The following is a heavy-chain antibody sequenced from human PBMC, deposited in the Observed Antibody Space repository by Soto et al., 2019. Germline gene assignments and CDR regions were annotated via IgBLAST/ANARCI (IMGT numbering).Heavy chain of an antibody. CDR1: GFSLSTSGVG. V-gene: IGHV2-5*02. CDR2: IYWDDDK. CDR3: AHRSFQIAAAGVWFDP. Sequence: QITLKESGPTLVKPTQTLTLTCTFSGFSLSTSGVGVGWIRQPPGKALEWLALIYWDDDKRYSPSLKSRLTITKDTSKNQVVLTMTNMDPVDTATYYCAHRSFQIAAAGVWFDPWGQGTLVTVSS. J-gene: IGHJ5*02. D-gene: IGHD6-13*01.